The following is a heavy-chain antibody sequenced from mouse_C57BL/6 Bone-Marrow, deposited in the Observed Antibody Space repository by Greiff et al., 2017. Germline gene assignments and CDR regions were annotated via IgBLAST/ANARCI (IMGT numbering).Heavy chain of an antibody. CDR2: INPSSGYT. Sequence: VQLQQSGAELARPGASVKMSCKASGYTFTSYTMHWVKQRPGQGLEWIGYINPSSGYTKYNQKFKDKATLTADKSSSTAYMQLSSLTSEDSAVYYCADGYYVEYYFDDWGPGTTLTVSS. J-gene: IGHJ2*01. CDR3: ADGYYVEYYFDD. CDR1: GYTFTSYT. V-gene: IGHV1-4*01. D-gene: IGHD2-3*01.